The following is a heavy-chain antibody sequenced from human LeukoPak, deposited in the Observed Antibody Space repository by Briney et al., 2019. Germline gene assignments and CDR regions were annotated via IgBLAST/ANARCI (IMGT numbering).Heavy chain of an antibody. V-gene: IGHV1-2*02. Sequence: ASVKVSCKASGYTFPGYYMHWVRQAPGQGLEWMGWINPNSGGTNYAQKFQGRVTMTRDTSISTAYMELSRLRSDDTAVYYCARVSYYGSGSYYNEDYWGQGTLVTVSS. J-gene: IGHJ4*02. D-gene: IGHD3-10*01. CDR2: INPNSGGT. CDR3: ARVSYYGSGSYYNEDY. CDR1: GYTFPGYY.